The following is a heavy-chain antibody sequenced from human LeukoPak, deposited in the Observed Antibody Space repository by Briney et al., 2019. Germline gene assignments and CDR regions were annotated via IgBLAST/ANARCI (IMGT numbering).Heavy chain of an antibody. CDR1: GFTFSSYA. J-gene: IGHJ4*02. V-gene: IGHV3-11*01. Sequence: GGSLRLSCAASGFTFSSYAMSWIRQAPGKGLEWVSHISSSGNTIYYGDSVKGRFTISRDNAKNSLYLQMNSLRAEDTAVYYCARRDHGAFDYWGQGTLVTVSS. D-gene: IGHD1-14*01. CDR2: ISSSGNTI. CDR3: ARRDHGAFDY.